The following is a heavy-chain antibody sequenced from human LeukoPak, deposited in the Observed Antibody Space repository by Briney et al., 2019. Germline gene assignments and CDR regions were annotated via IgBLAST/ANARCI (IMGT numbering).Heavy chain of an antibody. V-gene: IGHV3-23*01. J-gene: IGHJ4*02. CDR2: ISGSGGST. CDR1: GFTFSSYA. D-gene: IGHD4-17*01. Sequence: GGSLRLSCAASGFTFSSYAMSWVRQAPGKGLEWVSAISGSGGSTYYADSVKGRFTISRDNSKNTLYLQLNSLGAGDTAVYYCAKIAPWGAVTTTDGFDYWGQGTLVTVSS. CDR3: AKIAPWGAVTTTDGFDY.